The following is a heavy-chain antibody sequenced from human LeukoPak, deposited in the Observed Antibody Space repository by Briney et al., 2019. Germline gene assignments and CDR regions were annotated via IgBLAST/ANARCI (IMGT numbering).Heavy chain of an antibody. CDR1: GFTFSSYG. D-gene: IGHD6-19*01. V-gene: IGHV3-23*01. CDR2: ISGSGGST. Sequence: GGSLRLSCAASGFTFSSYGTSWVRQAPGKGLEWVSAISGSGGSTYYADSVKGRFTISRDNSKNTLYLQMNSLRAEDTAVYYCARVSRKYSSGWYPGDYWGQGTLVTVSS. J-gene: IGHJ4*02. CDR3: ARVSRKYSSGWYPGDY.